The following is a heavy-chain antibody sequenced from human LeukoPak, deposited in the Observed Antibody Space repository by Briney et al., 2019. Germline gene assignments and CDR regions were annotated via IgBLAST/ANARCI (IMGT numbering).Heavy chain of an antibody. D-gene: IGHD2-8*01. J-gene: IGHJ6*03. CDR2: MNPNSGNT. CDR3: ARGKKDIVLMVYATTKYYYYYMDV. CDR1: GYTFTSYD. V-gene: IGHV1-8*03. Sequence: ASVKVSCKASGYTFTSYDINWVRQATGQGLEWMGWMNPNSGNTGYAQKFQGRVTITRNTSISTAYMELSSLRSEDTAVYYCARGKKDIVLMVYATTKYYYYYMDVWGIGTTVTVSS.